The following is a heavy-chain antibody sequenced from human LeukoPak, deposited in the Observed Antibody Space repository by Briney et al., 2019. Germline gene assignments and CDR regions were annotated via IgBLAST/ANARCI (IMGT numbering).Heavy chain of an antibody. Sequence: GGSLRLSCAASGFTFSSYWMSWVRQAPGKGLEWVANIKQDGSEKYYVDSVKGRFTISRDNAKNSLYLQMNSLRAEDTAVYYCARGDIVATIGYYYMDVWGKGTTVTVSS. V-gene: IGHV3-7*01. J-gene: IGHJ6*03. D-gene: IGHD5-12*01. CDR1: GFTFSSYW. CDR3: ARGDIVATIGYYYMDV. CDR2: IKQDGSEK.